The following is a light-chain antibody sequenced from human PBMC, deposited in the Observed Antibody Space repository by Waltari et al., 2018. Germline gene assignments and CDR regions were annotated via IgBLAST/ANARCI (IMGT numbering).Light chain of an antibody. CDR3: CSYAGSITFWV. V-gene: IGLV2-11*01. CDR1: SSDVGGYNY. J-gene: IGLJ3*02. CDR2: DVT. Sequence: GTSSDVGGYNYVSWYQHHPGKAPKLIIYDVTKRPSGVPDRFSASKSDNTASLTISGLQAEDEADYYCCSYAGSITFWVFGGGTKLTVL.